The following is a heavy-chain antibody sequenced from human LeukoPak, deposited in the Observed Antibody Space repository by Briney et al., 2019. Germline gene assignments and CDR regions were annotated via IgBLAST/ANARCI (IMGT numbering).Heavy chain of an antibody. Sequence: ASVKASCKASGYTFTGYYMHWVRQAPGQGLEWMGWINPNSGGTNYAQKFQGRVTMTRDTSISTAYMELSRLRSDDTAVYYCAGDPRDFYYDSSGYTGTRYAFDYWGQGTLVTVSS. CDR3: AGDPRDFYYDSSGYTGTRYAFDY. CDR2: INPNSGGT. D-gene: IGHD3-22*01. J-gene: IGHJ4*02. V-gene: IGHV1-2*02. CDR1: GYTFTGYY.